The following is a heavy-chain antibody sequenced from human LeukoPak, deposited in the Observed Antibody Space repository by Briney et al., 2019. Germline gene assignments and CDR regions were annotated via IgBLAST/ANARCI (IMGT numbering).Heavy chain of an antibody. J-gene: IGHJ4*02. CDR3: AREDGGNLDY. V-gene: IGHV4-59*01. CDR1: GGSMSTYF. Sequence: SETLSLTCTVSGGSMSTYFWSWIRQPPGKGLEWIGYIHYSGSTNYNPSLEGRVTISVDTSKNQFTLKLTSVTAADTAVYFCAREDGGNLDYWGQGTLVTVSS. CDR2: IHYSGST. D-gene: IGHD3-10*01.